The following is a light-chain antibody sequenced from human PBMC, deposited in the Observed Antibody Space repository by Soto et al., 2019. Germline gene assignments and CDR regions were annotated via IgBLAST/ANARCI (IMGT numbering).Light chain of an antibody. CDR1: QNIDTY. J-gene: IGKJ5*01. V-gene: IGKV1-39*01. CDR2: AAS. Sequence: DIQMTQSPSSLSASVGDRVTITCRASQNIDTYLNWYQQKPGKAPKLLIYAASSLLSGVPSRFSGSGSGTDFTLTISSLQPEDFATYYCQQANTLPTFGQGTRLEIK. CDR3: QQANTLPT.